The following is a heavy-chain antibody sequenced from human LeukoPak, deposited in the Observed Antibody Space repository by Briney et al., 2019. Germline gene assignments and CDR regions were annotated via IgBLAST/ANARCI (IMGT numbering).Heavy chain of an antibody. CDR2: INPNSGGT. D-gene: IGHD2-2*01. J-gene: IGHJ6*02. V-gene: IGHV1-2*04. CDR3: AREDIVVVPAGMDV. CDR1: GGTFSSYA. Sequence: GASVKVSCKASGGTFSSYAISWVRQAPGQGLEWMGWINPNSGGTNYAQKFQGWVTMTRDTSISTAYMELSRLRSDDTAVYYCAREDIVVVPAGMDVWGQGTTVTVSS.